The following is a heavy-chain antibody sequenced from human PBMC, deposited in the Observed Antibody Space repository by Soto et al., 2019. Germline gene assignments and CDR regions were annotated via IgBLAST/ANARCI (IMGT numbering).Heavy chain of an antibody. Sequence: EVQLLESGGGLVQPGGSLRLSCAASGFTFSSYGMNWVRQAPGKGLEWVSGISGSGATTYYADSVKGRFTISRDNSKNTLYLQMNSLSADDTSVYYCANRVFRGEGYTFDYWGQGSLVTVSS. J-gene: IGHJ4*02. CDR3: ANRVFRGEGYTFDY. CDR1: GFTFSSYG. V-gene: IGHV3-23*01. D-gene: IGHD3-16*01. CDR2: ISGSGATT.